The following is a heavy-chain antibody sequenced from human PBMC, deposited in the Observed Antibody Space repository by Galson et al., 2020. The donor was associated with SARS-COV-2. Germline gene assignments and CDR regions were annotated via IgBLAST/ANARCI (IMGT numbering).Heavy chain of an antibody. CDR3: ARQYYSNYWCVDY. Sequence: GSLRLSCAASGFAFSYYAMNWVRQAPGKGLEWVSGISGTGGSTYYADSVKGRFTISRDNSKNSLYLQMNSLRAEDTGTYYCARQYYSNYWCVDYWGQGTRVTVSS. J-gene: IGHJ4*02. CDR1: GFAFSYYA. CDR2: ISGTGGST. D-gene: IGHD2-8*02. V-gene: IGHV3-23*01.